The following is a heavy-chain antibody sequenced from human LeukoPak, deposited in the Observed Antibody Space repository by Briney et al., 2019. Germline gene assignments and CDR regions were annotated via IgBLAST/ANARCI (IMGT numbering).Heavy chain of an antibody. Sequence: SETLSLTCTVSGGSISSSSYYWGWIRHPPGKGLEWIGSIYYSGSTYYNPSLKSRVTISVDTSKNQFSLKLSSVTAADTAVYYCARPKGIAAAGTYFDYWGQGTLVTVSS. V-gene: IGHV4-39*01. J-gene: IGHJ4*02. CDR3: ARPKGIAAAGTYFDY. CDR1: GGSISSSSYY. CDR2: IYYSGST. D-gene: IGHD6-13*01.